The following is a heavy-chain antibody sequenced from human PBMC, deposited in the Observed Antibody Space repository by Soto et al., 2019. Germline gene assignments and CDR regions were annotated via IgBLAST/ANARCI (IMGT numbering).Heavy chain of an antibody. CDR1: GFTFSSYA. D-gene: IGHD6-19*01. J-gene: IGHJ4*02. Sequence: PGGSLRLSCAASGFTFSSYAMSWVRQAPGKGLEWVSAISGSGGSTYYADSVKGRFTISRDNSKNTLYLQMNSLRAEDTAVYYCAKLLYSSGWTSYYFDYWGQGTLVTVSS. CDR2: ISGSGGST. V-gene: IGHV3-23*01. CDR3: AKLLYSSGWTSYYFDY.